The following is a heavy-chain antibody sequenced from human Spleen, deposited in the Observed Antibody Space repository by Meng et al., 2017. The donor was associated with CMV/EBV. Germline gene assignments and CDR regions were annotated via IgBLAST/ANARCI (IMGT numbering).Heavy chain of an antibody. V-gene: IGHV3-9*01. CDR3: ARGYSSGWYNDN. Sequence: GGSLRLSCAASGFSFDDYAIHWVRQAPGKGLEWVSGISSDSTIDYADSVQGRFTISRDNAKNSLYLQMNSLRAEDTAVYYCARGYSSGWYNDNWGQGTLVTVSS. D-gene: IGHD6-19*01. CDR2: ISSDSTI. CDR1: GFSFDDYA. J-gene: IGHJ4*02.